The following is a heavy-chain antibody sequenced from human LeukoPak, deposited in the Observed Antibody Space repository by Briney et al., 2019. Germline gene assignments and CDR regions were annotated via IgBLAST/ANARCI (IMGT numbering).Heavy chain of an antibody. CDR2: INPSGGST. J-gene: IGHJ1*01. V-gene: IGHV1-46*01. CDR1: GYTFTSYG. D-gene: IGHD3-3*01. CDR3: ARVLTPYYDFWSGYQAEYFQH. Sequence: GASVKVSCKASGYTFTSYGISWVRQAPGQGLEWMGIINPSGGSTSYAQKFQGRVTMTRDTSISTAYMELSRLRSDDTAVYYCARVLTPYYDFWSGYQAEYFQHWGQGTLVTVSS.